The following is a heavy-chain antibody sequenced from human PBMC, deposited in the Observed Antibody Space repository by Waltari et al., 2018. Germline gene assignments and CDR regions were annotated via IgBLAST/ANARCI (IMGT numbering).Heavy chain of an antibody. CDR3: ARHRGYGSTWGWFDP. CDR2: SDYIGRT. V-gene: IGHV4-59*08. CDR1: GGSISGYY. Sequence: QVQLQESGPGLVKPSETLSLTCTVSGGSISGYYWSWIRQPPGKGLEWIGYSDYIGRTNYKPSLNTRVTISLDTSKNQVSLRLSSVTATDTAVYYCARHRGYGSTWGWFDPWGQGTLVTVSS. J-gene: IGHJ5*02. D-gene: IGHD6-13*01.